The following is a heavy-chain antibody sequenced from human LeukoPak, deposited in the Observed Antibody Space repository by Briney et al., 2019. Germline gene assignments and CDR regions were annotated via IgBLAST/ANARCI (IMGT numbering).Heavy chain of an antibody. CDR3: ASGGIAAAGTGFDP. CDR2: IYYSGST. J-gene: IGHJ5*02. V-gene: IGHV4-39*07. D-gene: IGHD6-13*01. Sequence: SETLSLTCTVSGGSISSSSYYWGWIRQPPGKGLEWIGSIYYSGSTYYNPSLKSRVTISVDTSKNQFSLKLGSVTAADTAVYYCASGGIAAAGTGFDPWGQGTLVTVSS. CDR1: GGSISSSSYY.